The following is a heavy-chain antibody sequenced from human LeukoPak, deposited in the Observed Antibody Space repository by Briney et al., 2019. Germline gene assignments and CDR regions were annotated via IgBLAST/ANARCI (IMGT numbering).Heavy chain of an antibody. CDR3: TSGTSYLDFDY. Sequence: GGSLRLSCTTSGFTFGDYAMSWVRQAPGKGLEWVGFIRSKAYGGTIEYAASVKGRFTISRDDSKSIAYLQMNSLKTEDTAVYYCTSGTSYLDFDYWGQGTLVTVSS. V-gene: IGHV3-49*04. J-gene: IGHJ4*02. CDR1: GFTFGDYA. CDR2: IRSKAYGGTI.